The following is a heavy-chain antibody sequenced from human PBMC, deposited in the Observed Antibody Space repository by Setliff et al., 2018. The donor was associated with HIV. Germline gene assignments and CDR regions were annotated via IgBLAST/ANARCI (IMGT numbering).Heavy chain of an antibody. J-gene: IGHJ5*02. CDR2: IFGSGIT. V-gene: IGHV4-31*03. CDR1: GFSISSDGFY. CDR3: ATCRHRPSNWFDP. Sequence: PSETLSLTCTLSGFSISSDGFYWNWIRQRPGKGLEWIGYIFGSGITYYNPSLKSRVSISVDRSGNQFSLRLTSVTAADTAVYYCATCRHRPSNWFDPWGQGTVVTVSS.